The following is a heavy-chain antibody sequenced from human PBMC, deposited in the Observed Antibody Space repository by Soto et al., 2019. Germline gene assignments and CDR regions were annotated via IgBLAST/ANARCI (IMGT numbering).Heavy chain of an antibody. J-gene: IGHJ4*02. V-gene: IGHV4-39*01. Sequence: SETLSLTCTVSGGSISSAPSYWAWIRQPPGKGLEWIGHIFYDGRTTYSPSLRSRVSISADTSKNQFSLKLSSMTAADAAVYFCVGFKSGTISSHWGQGTLVTVSS. CDR3: VGFKSGTISSH. CDR2: IFYDGRT. CDR1: GGSISSAPSY. D-gene: IGHD6-13*01.